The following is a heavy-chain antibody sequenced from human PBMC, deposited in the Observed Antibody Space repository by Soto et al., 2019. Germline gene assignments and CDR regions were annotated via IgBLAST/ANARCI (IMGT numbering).Heavy chain of an antibody. J-gene: IGHJ4*02. Sequence: GGSLRLSCAASGFTFSTYWLHWVRQAPGKGLVWVSRINSDGSSTSYADSVKGRFTISRDNAKNTLYLQMNSLRAEGTAVYYCARVEADKPFDYWGQGTLVTVSS. CDR1: GFTFSTYW. CDR3: ARVEADKPFDY. CDR2: INSDGSST. V-gene: IGHV3-74*01.